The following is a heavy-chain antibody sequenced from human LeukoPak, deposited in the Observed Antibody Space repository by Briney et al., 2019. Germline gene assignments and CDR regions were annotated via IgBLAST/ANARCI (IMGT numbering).Heavy chain of an antibody. CDR3: ARLDTAMVRTSFDY. J-gene: IGHJ4*02. CDR1: GGSIRSNIYY. D-gene: IGHD5-18*01. V-gene: IGHV4-39*01. CDR2: IYYSGST. Sequence: SETVSLTCTVSGGSIRSNIYYWGRIRQPPGKGLEWIGSIYYSGSTYYNSSLRGRVTISVDASKNQFSLKLSSVTAADTAVYYCARLDTAMVRTSFDYWGQGTLVTVSS.